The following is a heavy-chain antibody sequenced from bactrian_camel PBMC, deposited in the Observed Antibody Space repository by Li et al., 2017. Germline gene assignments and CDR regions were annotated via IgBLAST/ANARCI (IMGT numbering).Heavy chain of an antibody. D-gene: IGHD6*01. V-gene: IGHV3S55*01. CDR1: LSAGRWY. J-gene: IGHJ4*01. Sequence: HVQLVESGGDSVQAGGSLRLSCAASLSAGRWYLAWFRQGPGKEREGVAVSNDLGQTKYSDSVKGRFTISKDNANNILYLQMNNLKPEDTAIYYCALDGTYGGDWDEHRVLRRTEYNNWGQGTQVTVS. CDR2: SNDLGQT. CDR3: ALDGTYGGDWDEHRVLRRTEYNN.